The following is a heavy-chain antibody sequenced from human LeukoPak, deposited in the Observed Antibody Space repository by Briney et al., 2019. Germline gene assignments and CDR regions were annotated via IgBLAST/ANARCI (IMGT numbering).Heavy chain of an antibody. CDR2: IYTSGST. D-gene: IGHD3-3*01. J-gene: IGHJ4*02. CDR3: AGLSRFLEWPDY. CDR1: GGSIISYY. V-gene: IGHV4-4*07. Sequence: SETLSLTCTVSGGSIISYYWSWIRRPAGKGLEWIGRIYTSGSTNYNPSLKSRVTMSIDTSKNQFSLKLTSVTAADTAVYYCAGLSRFLEWPDYWGQGTLVTVSS.